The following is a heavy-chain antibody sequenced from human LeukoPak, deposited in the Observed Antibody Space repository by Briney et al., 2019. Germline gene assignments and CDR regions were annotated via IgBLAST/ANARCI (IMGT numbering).Heavy chain of an antibody. CDR3: ARDPTYYYDSSGYYPDAFDI. J-gene: IGHJ3*02. V-gene: IGHV3-21*01. CDR2: ISSSSSYI. Sequence: TSGGSLRLSCAASGFTFSSYSMNWVRQAPGKGLEWVSSISSSSSYIYYADSVKGRFTISRDNAKNSLYLQMNSLRAEDTAVYYCARDPTYYYDSSGYYPDAFDIWGQGTMVTVSS. D-gene: IGHD3-22*01. CDR1: GFTFSSYS.